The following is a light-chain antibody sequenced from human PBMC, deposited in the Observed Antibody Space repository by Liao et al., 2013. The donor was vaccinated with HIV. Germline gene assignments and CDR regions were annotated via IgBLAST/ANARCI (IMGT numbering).Light chain of an antibody. Sequence: SYELTQPPSVSVSPGQTARITCSGDALSKQYTYWYQQKPGQAPVLVISYETDRPSGISDRFSGSTSENTATLTISRAEAGDEADYYCQLWDRSSAHPCVFGPGTKVTVL. J-gene: IGLJ1*01. V-gene: IGLV3-21*02. CDR3: QLWDRSSAHPCV. CDR1: ALSKQY. CDR2: YET.